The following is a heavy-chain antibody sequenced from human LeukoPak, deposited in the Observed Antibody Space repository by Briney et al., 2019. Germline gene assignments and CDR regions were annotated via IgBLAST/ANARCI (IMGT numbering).Heavy chain of an antibody. J-gene: IGHJ6*03. Sequence: GGSLRLSCAASRFTFSSYGMHWVRQAPGKGLEWVAFIRYDGSNKYYADSVKGRFTISRDNSKNTLYLQMNSLRAEDTAVYYCAKEEGDYYYYYMDVWGKGTTVTISS. CDR3: AKEEGDYYYYYMDV. CDR2: IRYDGSNK. D-gene: IGHD3-16*01. CDR1: RFTFSSYG. V-gene: IGHV3-30*02.